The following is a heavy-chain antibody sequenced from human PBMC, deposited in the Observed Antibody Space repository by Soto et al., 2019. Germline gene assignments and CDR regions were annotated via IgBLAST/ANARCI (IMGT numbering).Heavy chain of an antibody. CDR1: GHRFTAYY. D-gene: IGHD5-18*01. V-gene: IGHV1-2*06. Sequence: ASVKVSCKASGHRFTAYYIHWVRQAPGQGLEWMGRMNLDTGGTTYAQKFQGRVTMTRDTSISTAYMEVSSVKSDDTAMYFCARDGNFAFRGYSFAFDFWGQGTLVTVSS. CDR3: ARDGNFAFRGYSFAFDF. CDR2: MNLDTGGT. J-gene: IGHJ4*02.